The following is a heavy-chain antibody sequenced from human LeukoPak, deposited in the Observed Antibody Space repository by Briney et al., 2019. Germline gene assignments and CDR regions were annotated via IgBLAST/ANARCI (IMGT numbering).Heavy chain of an antibody. CDR2: IYTSGST. CDR3: ARDSAAGPGAPNWFDP. V-gene: IGHV4-61*02. J-gene: IGHJ5*02. CDR1: GGSISSGSYY. Sequence: PSETLSLTCTVSGGSISSGSYYWSWIRQPAGKGLEWIGRIYTSGSTNYNPSLKSRVTISVDTSKNQFSLKLSSVTAADTAVYYCARDSAAGPGAPNWFDPWGQGTLVTVSS. D-gene: IGHD6-13*01.